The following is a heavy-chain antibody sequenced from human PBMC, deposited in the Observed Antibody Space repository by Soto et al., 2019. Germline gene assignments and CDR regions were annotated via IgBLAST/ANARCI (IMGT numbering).Heavy chain of an antibody. D-gene: IGHD5-18*01. CDR1: GFTFSSYG. CDR3: ARDDGGAGYGPFDP. V-gene: IGHV3-33*01. CDR2: IWYDGSNK. Sequence: QVQLVESGGGVVQPGRSLRLSCAASGFTFSSYGMHWVRQAPGKGLEWVAVIWYDGSNKYDADSVKGRLTISRENYKKTLYLQKNSLRAEDTAVYYCARDDGGAGYGPFDPWGQGTLVTVSS. J-gene: IGHJ5*02.